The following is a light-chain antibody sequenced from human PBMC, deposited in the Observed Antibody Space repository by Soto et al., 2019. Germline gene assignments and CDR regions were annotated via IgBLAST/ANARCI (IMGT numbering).Light chain of an antibody. J-gene: IGKJ5*01. CDR3: QQYGSSPT. CDR2: DAS. V-gene: IGKV3-20*01. CDR1: QSVSIK. Sequence: EIVLTQSPGTLSLSPGERATLSCRASQSVSIKLAWYQQKRGQAPRLLIYDASSRATGIPDRFSGSGSGTDFTLTISRLEPEDFAVYYCQQYGSSPTFGQGKRLEIK.